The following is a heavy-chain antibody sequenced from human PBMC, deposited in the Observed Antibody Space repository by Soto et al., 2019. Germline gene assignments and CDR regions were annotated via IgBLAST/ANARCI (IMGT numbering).Heavy chain of an antibody. CDR3: AYRRSGWIPF. CDR1: HPSPITSAAL. Sequence: SATSLVSTAHTLTLPYFCPHPSPITSAALVGPIRQTPATPLEWLALLYWNNDKRYSPSLKSRLTLTKDTSKNHVVLKMTNMGPVDTATYYCAYRRSGWIPFWGQGTLVT. D-gene: IGHD6-19*01. V-gene: IGHV2-5*01. CDR2: LYWNNDK. J-gene: IGHJ4*02.